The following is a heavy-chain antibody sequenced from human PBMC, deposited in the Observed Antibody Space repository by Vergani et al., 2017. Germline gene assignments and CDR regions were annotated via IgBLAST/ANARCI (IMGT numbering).Heavy chain of an antibody. CDR2: ISSSSSYI. D-gene: IGHD5-12*01. J-gene: IGHJ4*02. CDR1: GFTFSSYS. CDR3: ASSSHSGYDLGYFDY. V-gene: IGHV3-21*04. Sequence: EVQLVESGGGVVQPGGSLRLSCAASGFTFSSYSMNWVRQAPGKGLEWVSSISSSSSYIYYADSVKGRFTISRDNAKNSLYLQMNSLRAEDTAVYYCASSSHSGYDLGYFDYWGQGTLVTVSS.